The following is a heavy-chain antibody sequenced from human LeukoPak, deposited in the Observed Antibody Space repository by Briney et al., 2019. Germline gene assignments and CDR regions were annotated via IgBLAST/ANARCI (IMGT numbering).Heavy chain of an antibody. V-gene: IGHV1-2*04. J-gene: IGHJ6*02. CDR2: INPNSGGT. CDR1: GYTFTGYY. Sequence: ASVKVSCKASGYTFTGYYMHWVRQAPGQGLEWMGWINPNSGGTNYAQKFQGWVTMTRDTSISTAYMELNSLRSEDTAVYYCARGVRGYSYGPASYYGMDVWGQGTTVTVSS. CDR3: ARGVRGYSYGPASYYGMDV. D-gene: IGHD5-18*01.